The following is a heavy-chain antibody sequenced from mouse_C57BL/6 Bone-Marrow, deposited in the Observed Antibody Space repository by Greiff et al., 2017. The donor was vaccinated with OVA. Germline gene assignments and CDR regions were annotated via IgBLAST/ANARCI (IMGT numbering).Heavy chain of an antibody. J-gene: IGHJ4*01. Sequence: EVQGVESGGGLVQPGGSLKLSCAASGFTFSDYYMYWVRQTPEKRLEWVAYISNGGGSTYYPDTVKGRFTISRDNAKNTLYLQMSRLKSEDTAMYYCARPRDDYDGAFYAMDYWGQGTSVTVSS. D-gene: IGHD2-4*01. CDR1: GFTFSDYY. CDR3: ARPRDDYDGAFYAMDY. V-gene: IGHV5-12*01. CDR2: ISNGGGST.